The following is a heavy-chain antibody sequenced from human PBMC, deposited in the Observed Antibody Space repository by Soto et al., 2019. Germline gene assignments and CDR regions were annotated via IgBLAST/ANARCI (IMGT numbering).Heavy chain of an antibody. CDR3: ARRYSNGRMDV. D-gene: IGHD4-4*01. Sequence: EFLKISCRCSGNSFTRYWIGWVRQMPGKGLEWMGIIYPGDSDTRYSPSFQGQVTISADKSISTAYLQWSSLKASDTAMYYCARRYSNGRMDVWGQGTTVTVSS. J-gene: IGHJ6*02. CDR2: IYPGDSDT. V-gene: IGHV5-51*01. CDR1: GNSFTRYW.